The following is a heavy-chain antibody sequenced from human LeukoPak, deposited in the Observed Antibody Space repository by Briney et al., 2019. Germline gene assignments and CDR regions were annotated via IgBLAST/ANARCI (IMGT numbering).Heavy chain of an antibody. J-gene: IGHJ5*02. Sequence: LETLSLTCTVSGGSISSYYWSWIRQPPGKGLEWIGHIYYSVSTNYNPSLKSRVTISVDTSKNQFPLKLSCVTAADTAVYYCARVQSRLSWFDPWGQGTLVTVSS. V-gene: IGHV4-59*12. CDR1: GGSISSYY. CDR3: ARVQSRLSWFDP. CDR2: IYYSVST.